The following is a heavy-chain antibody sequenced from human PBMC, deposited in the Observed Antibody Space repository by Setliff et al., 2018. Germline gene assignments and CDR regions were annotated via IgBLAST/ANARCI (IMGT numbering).Heavy chain of an antibody. V-gene: IGHV4-59*08. CDR2: IYYRGTT. J-gene: IGHJ5*02. Sequence: PSETLSLTCTVSGGFIRDYYWNWIRQSPGKGLEWIGYIYYRGTTNYNSSLKNRVTISGDTSSNQFSLNLNSVTAADTAVYYCARHKVIKKEFIRLTWFDPWGQGTQVTVSS. D-gene: IGHD3-10*01. CDR3: ARHKVIKKEFIRLTWFDP. CDR1: GGFIRDYY.